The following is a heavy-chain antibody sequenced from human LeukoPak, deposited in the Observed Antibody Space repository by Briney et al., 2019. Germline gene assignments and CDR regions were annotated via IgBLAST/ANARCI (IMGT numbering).Heavy chain of an antibody. J-gene: IGHJ4*02. CDR3: VRTPPNWGFDY. CDR2: MSPNSGDT. CDR1: GYTFTTHD. D-gene: IGHD3-16*01. Sequence: ASVNVSCKASGYTFTTHDINWVRQATGQGLEWLGWMSPNSGDTGYAQKFQGRVTMTSDSSISTAFMELSSLRSEDTAIYYCVRTPPNWGFDYWGQGTLVTVSS. V-gene: IGHV1-8*01.